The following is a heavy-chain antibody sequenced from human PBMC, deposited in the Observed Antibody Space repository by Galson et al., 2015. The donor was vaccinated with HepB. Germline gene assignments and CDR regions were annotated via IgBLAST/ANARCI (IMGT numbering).Heavy chain of an antibody. CDR2: IYWDDDK. J-gene: IGHJ3*01. CDR3: ARSVRLYCNSDSYYAFDV. D-gene: IGHD2/OR15-2a*01. Sequence: PALVKPTQTLTLTCTFSGFSLTTDGVGVGWIRQPPGKALEWLAVIYWDDDKRYSSSLKSRLTTTKDTSKNQVVLIMTNMDPVDTATYFCARSVRLYCNSDSYYAFDVWGQGTVVTVSS. CDR1: GFSLTTDGVG. V-gene: IGHV2-5*02.